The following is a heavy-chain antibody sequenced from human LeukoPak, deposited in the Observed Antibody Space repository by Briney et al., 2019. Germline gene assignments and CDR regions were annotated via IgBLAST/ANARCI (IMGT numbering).Heavy chain of an antibody. J-gene: IGHJ2*01. D-gene: IGHD1-26*01. Sequence: SETLSLTCTVSGGSISSSSYYWGWIRHPPGKGLEWIGYIYYSGSTYYNPSLKSRVTISVDTSKNQFSLKLSSVTAADTAVYYCASVSGMGFWYFDLWGRGTLVTVSS. V-gene: IGHV4-39*07. CDR1: GGSISSSSYY. CDR3: ASVSGMGFWYFDL. CDR2: IYYSGST.